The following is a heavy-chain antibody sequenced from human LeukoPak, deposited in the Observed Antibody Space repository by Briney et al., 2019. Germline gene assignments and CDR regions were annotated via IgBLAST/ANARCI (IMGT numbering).Heavy chain of an antibody. J-gene: IGHJ4*02. Sequence: GRSLRLSCAASGFTFDDYAMHWVRQAPGKGLEWVSGISWNSGSIGYADSVKGRFTISRDNAKNSLYLQMNSLRAEDMASYYCAKEYCSSTSCYFDYWGQGTLVTVSS. D-gene: IGHD2-2*01. V-gene: IGHV3-9*03. CDR3: AKEYCSSTSCYFDY. CDR2: ISWNSGSI. CDR1: GFTFDDYA.